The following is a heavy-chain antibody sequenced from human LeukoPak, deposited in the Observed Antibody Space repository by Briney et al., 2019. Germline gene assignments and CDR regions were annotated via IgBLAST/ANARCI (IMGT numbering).Heavy chain of an antibody. CDR2: INPNSGGT. J-gene: IGHJ6*03. CDR1: GYTFTGYY. V-gene: IGHV1-2*02. D-gene: IGHD3-16*01. Sequence: ASVNVSCKASGYTFTGYYMHWVRQAPGQGLEWMGWINPNSGGTNYAQRFQGRVTMTRDTSISTAYMELSRLRSDDTAVYYCARDLLPISLSYYYYMDVWGKGTTVTVSS. CDR3: ARDLLPISLSYYYYMDV.